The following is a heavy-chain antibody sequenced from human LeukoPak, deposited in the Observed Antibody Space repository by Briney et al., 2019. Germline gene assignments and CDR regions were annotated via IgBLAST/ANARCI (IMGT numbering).Heavy chain of an antibody. Sequence: PGGSLRLSCAASGFTFSSYAMSWVRQVPGKGLEWVSAISGSGGSTYYADSVKGRFTISRDNSKNTLYLQMNSLRAEDTAVYYCAKAHTLLGTMLRSRPQNFDYWGQGTLVTVSS. CDR1: GFTFSSYA. CDR3: AKAHTLLGTMLRSRPQNFDY. CDR2: ISGSGGST. J-gene: IGHJ4*02. D-gene: IGHD3-10*01. V-gene: IGHV3-23*01.